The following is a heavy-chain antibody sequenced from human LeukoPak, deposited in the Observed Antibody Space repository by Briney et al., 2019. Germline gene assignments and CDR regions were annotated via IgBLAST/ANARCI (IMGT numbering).Heavy chain of an antibody. CDR3: ARSSTIAVAEIYLDY. CDR1: GYTFTSYW. D-gene: IGHD6-19*01. Sequence: GESLKISCKGSGYTFTSYWIGWVRQMPGKGLEWMGIIYPGDSDTRYSPSFQGQVTISAASSINTAYLQWTSLKASDTAMYYCARSSTIAVAEIYLDYWGQGTLVTVSS. V-gene: IGHV5-51*01. CDR2: IYPGDSDT. J-gene: IGHJ4*02.